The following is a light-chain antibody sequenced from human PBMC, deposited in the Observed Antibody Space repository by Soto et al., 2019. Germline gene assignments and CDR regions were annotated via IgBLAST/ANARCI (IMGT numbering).Light chain of an antibody. CDR2: GAS. Sequence: EIVMTQSPATLSVSPGERATLSCRASQSVSSNLAWYQQKPGQAPRLLIYGASTRATGIPARFSGSGSGTEVTLTISSLQAEDLAVYYCQQENNGPPRAWTFGQGTKVEIK. V-gene: IGKV3-15*01. J-gene: IGKJ1*01. CDR1: QSVSSN. CDR3: QQENNGPPRAWT.